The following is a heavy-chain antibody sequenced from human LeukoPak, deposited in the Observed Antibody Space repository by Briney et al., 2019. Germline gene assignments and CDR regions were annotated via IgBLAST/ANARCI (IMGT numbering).Heavy chain of an antibody. CDR3: AKDALHGMDV. J-gene: IGHJ6*02. Sequence: GGSLRLSCAASGFTFSSYGMSWVRQAPGKGLEWVSGIIDTGRGTFYIDSVKGRFTISRDNSKNTLYLQMNSLRAEDTAVYYCAKDALHGMDVWGQGTTVTVSS. V-gene: IGHV3-23*01. CDR1: GFTFSSYG. CDR2: IIDTGRGT.